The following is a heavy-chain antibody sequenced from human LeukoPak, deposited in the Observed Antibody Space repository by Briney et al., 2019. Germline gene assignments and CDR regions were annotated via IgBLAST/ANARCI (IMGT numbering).Heavy chain of an antibody. CDR1: IESFSGYH. V-gene: IGHV4-34*01. Sequence: SETLSLTCAVYIESFSGYHWNWIRQTPGKGLEWIGEISDSGTTNINPSLRRRVSLSIDTSKNQFSRDMRSMTAADTGVYYCARADGRYRLRRHDAFEIWGQGTMVTVSS. J-gene: IGHJ3*02. CDR3: ARADGRYRLRRHDAFEI. CDR2: ISDSGTT. D-gene: IGHD4-17*01.